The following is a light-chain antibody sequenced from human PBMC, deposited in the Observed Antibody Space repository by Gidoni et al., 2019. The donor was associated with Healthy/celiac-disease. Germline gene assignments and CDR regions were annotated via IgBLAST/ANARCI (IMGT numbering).Light chain of an antibody. CDR1: QRISSY. J-gene: IGKJ1*01. V-gene: IGKV1-39*01. Sequence: IQMTQSPSSLPASVGDRVNITCRASQRISSYLHWYQQKPGKAPKLLIYAASSLQSGVPSRFSGSGSGTDFTLTISSLQPEDFATYYCQQSYSTPPTFGQGTKVEIK. CDR2: AAS. CDR3: QQSYSTPPT.